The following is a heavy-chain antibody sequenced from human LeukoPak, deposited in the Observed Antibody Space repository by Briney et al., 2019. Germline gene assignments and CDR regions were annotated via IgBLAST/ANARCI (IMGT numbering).Heavy chain of an antibody. V-gene: IGHV3-48*02. CDR1: GFTFSSYS. CDR3: ARDRQRYSSGWYLY. D-gene: IGHD6-19*01. Sequence: QAGGSLRLSCAVSGFTFSSYSMKWVRQAPGKGLEWVSYISSSSSTIYYADSVKGRFTISRDNAKNSLYLQMNSLRDEDTAVYYCARDRQRYSSGWYLYWGQGTLVTVSS. J-gene: IGHJ4*02. CDR2: ISSSSSTI.